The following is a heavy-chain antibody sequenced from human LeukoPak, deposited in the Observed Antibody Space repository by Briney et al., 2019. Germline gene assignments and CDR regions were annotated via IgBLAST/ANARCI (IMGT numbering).Heavy chain of an antibody. V-gene: IGHV1-2*06. J-gene: IGHJ4*02. CDR2: INPNSGGT. Sequence: APVKVSCKASGYTFTGYYMHWVRQAPGQGLEWMGRINPNSGGTNYAQKFQGRVTMTRDTSISTAYMELSRLRSDDTAVYYCARAYNSQGTQEYSSSSVFDYWGQGTLVTVSS. D-gene: IGHD6-6*01. CDR1: GYTFTGYY. CDR3: ARAYNSQGTQEYSSSSVFDY.